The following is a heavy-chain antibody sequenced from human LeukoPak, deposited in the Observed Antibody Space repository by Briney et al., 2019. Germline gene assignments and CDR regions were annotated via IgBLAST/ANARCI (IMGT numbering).Heavy chain of an antibody. CDR3: AKPPPHTAMGPLDY. Sequence: GGSLRLSCAASGFTFRSYSSSAMSWVRQAPGKGLEWVSAISGSGGSTYYADSVKGRFTISRDNSKNTLYLQMNSLRAEDTAVYYGAKPPPHTAMGPLDYWGQGALVTVSS. CDR2: ISGSGGST. CDR1: GFTFRSYSSSA. D-gene: IGHD5-18*01. J-gene: IGHJ4*02. V-gene: IGHV3-23*01.